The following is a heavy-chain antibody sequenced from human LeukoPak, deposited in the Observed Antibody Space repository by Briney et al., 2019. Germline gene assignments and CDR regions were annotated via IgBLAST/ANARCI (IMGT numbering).Heavy chain of an antibody. V-gene: IGHV4-31*03. D-gene: IGHD6-13*01. Sequence: PSQTLSLTCTVSGGSISSGGYYWSWIRQHPGKGLEWIGYIYYSGSTYYNPSLNSRVAISKDTSKNQFSLKVRYVTAADTAVYYCARGLSIAAGANWGQGTLVTVSS. CDR3: ARGLSIAAGAN. CDR1: GGSISSGGYY. CDR2: IYYSGST. J-gene: IGHJ4*02.